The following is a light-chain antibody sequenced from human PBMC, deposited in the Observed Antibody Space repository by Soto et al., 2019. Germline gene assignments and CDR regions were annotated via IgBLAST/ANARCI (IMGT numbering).Light chain of an antibody. CDR3: QQYGTSPRT. Sequence: EIVLTQSPGTLSLSPGERATLSCRASQSVSRNYLAWYQQKPGQAPRLLIYAASSRITGIPDRFSGSGSGTDFTLNISRLEPEDFAVYHCQQYGTSPRTFGQGTKVEIK. V-gene: IGKV3-20*01. J-gene: IGKJ1*01. CDR1: QSVSRNY. CDR2: AAS.